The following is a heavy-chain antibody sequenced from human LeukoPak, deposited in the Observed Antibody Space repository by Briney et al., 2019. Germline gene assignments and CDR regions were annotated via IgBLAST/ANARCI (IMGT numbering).Heavy chain of an antibody. J-gene: IGHJ5*02. Sequence: GGSLRLSCAASGFTFSSYAMSWVRQAPGKGLEWVSAISGSGGSTYYADSVKRSFTISRDNSKHTLYLQMNSLRAEDTAVYYCAKDLTVPTGWFDPWGQGTLVTVSS. CDR1: GFTFSSYA. CDR3: AKDLTVPTGWFDP. CDR2: ISGSGGST. V-gene: IGHV3-23*01. D-gene: IGHD4-17*01.